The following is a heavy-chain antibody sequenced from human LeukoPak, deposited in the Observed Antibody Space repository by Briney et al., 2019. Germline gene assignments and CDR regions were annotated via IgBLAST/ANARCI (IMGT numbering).Heavy chain of an antibody. CDR1: SGSINNYY. CDR3: ASVPQRYYYDSSGFP. J-gene: IGHJ3*01. D-gene: IGHD3-22*01. Sequence: SETLSLTCAVSSGSINNYYWSWIRQPPGKGLEWIGYIYYSGSTDYNPSLKSRVIISVDTSKNQFSLKLSSVTAADTAVYYCASVPQRYYYDSSGFPWGQGTMVTVSS. CDR2: IYYSGST. V-gene: IGHV4-59*08.